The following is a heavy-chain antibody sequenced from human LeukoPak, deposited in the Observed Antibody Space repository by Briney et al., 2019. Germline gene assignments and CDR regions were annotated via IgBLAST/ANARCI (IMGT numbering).Heavy chain of an antibody. J-gene: IGHJ4*02. V-gene: IGHV4-34*01. CDR1: GGSFSGYY. Sequence: SETLSLTCAVYGGSFSGYYWSWIRQPPGKGLEWIGEINHSGSTNYNPSLKSRVTISVDTSKNQFSLKLSSVTAADTAVYYCANGYGDYHAGYWGQGTLVTVSS. CDR2: INHSGST. CDR3: ANGYGDYHAGY. D-gene: IGHD4-17*01.